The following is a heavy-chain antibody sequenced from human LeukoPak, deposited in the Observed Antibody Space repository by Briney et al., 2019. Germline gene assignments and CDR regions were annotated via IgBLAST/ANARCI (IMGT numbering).Heavy chain of an antibody. J-gene: IGHJ4*02. CDR3: ARTRYCSGATCYSPELFDS. V-gene: IGHV4-38-2*01. D-gene: IGHD2-15*01. CDR1: GYSISTGYH. Sequence: PSETLSLTCAVSGYSISTGYHWGWIRQSPGTGLEWIGSTYHIGNTYYNPSLKSRVTISIDTSMNHFSLQVTSVTAADTAVYYCARTRYCSGATCYSPELFDSWGQGTLVTVSS. CDR2: TYHIGNT.